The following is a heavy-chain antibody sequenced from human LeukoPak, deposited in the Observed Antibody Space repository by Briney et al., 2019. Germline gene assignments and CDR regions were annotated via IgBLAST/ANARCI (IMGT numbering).Heavy chain of an antibody. CDR3: ARSYGSGSYPWFDP. V-gene: IGHV4-4*07. J-gene: IGHJ5*02. CDR1: GGSISSYY. D-gene: IGHD3-10*01. CDR2: IYSSGST. Sequence: SETLSLACTVSGGSISSYYWSWIRQPAGKGLEWIGRIYSSGSTNYNPSLKSRVTMSVDTSRNQFSLKLSSVTAADTAVYYCARSYGSGSYPWFDPWGQGTLVTVSS.